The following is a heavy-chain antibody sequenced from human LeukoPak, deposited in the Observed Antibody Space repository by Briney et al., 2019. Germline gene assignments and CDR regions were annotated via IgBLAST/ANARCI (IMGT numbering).Heavy chain of an antibody. CDR1: GFTFSSYW. D-gene: IGHD6-25*01. V-gene: IGHV3-74*01. CDR3: ARGPPWYFDL. CDR2: INSDVSST. Sequence: PGGSLRLSCAASGFTFSSYWMHWVRQAPGKGLVWVSRINSDVSSTTYADSVKGRFTISRDNARNTLYLQMNSLRAEDTAVYYCARGPPWYFDLWGRGTLVTVSS. J-gene: IGHJ2*01.